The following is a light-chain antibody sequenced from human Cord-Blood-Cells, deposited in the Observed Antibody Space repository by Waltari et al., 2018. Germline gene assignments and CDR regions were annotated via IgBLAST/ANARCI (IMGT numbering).Light chain of an antibody. Sequence: QSALTQPASVSGSPGQSITISCTGTSSDVGGYNYVSWYQQHPGKAPKLRIYDVSNRPSGVSNRFSGSKSGNMASLTISGLQAEDEADYYCSSYTSSSTVVFGGGTKLTVL. CDR2: DVS. V-gene: IGLV2-14*01. CDR1: SSDVGGYNY. CDR3: SSYTSSSTVV. J-gene: IGLJ2*01.